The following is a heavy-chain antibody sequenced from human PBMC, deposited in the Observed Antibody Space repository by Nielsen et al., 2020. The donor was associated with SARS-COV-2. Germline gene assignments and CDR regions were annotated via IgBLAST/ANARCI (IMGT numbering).Heavy chain of an antibody. CDR3: ARGRRFPPYYFDY. CDR2: IYHSGST. V-gene: IGHV4-30-2*01. Sequence: SQTLLLTCAVSGGSISSGGYSWSWIRQPPGKGLEWIGYIYHSGSTYYNPSLKSRVTISVDTSKNQFSLKLSSVTAADTAVYYCARGRRFPPYYFDYWGQGTLVTVSS. D-gene: IGHD2-21*01. CDR1: GGSISSGGYS. J-gene: IGHJ4*02.